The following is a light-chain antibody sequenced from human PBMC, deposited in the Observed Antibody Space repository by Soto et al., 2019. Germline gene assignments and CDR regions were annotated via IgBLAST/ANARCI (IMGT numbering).Light chain of an antibody. CDR3: GTWDSSLSAGV. Sequence: QAVVTQPPSVSAAPGQTVTISCSGSSSNIGNNYLSWYQQLPGTAPKLLIYENNKRPSGIPDRFSGSKSGTSATLGITGLQTGDEADYYCGTWDSSLSAGVFGEGTKVTVL. CDR1: SSNIGNNY. J-gene: IGLJ3*02. V-gene: IGLV1-51*02. CDR2: ENN.